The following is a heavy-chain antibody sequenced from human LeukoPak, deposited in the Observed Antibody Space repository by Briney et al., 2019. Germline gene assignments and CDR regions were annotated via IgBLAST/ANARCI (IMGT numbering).Heavy chain of an antibody. CDR2: IYYSGST. CDR1: GGSISSYY. Sequence: ASETLSLTCTVSGGSISSYYWSWIRQPPGKGLEYIGYIYYSGSTNYNPSLKSRVTISVDTSKNQFSLKMSSVTAADAAVYYCARRDIVATISTWGQGTLVTVSS. CDR3: ARRDIVATIST. J-gene: IGHJ4*02. D-gene: IGHD5-12*01. V-gene: IGHV4-59*01.